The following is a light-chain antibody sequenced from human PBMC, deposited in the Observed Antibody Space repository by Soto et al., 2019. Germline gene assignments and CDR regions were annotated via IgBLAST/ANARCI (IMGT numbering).Light chain of an antibody. V-gene: IGKV1-5*03. J-gene: IGKJ1*01. CDR2: KAA. Sequence: DIQMTQSPSTLSASVGDRVTITCRASQSISSWLAWYQQKPGKAPKLLIYKAASLESGFPSRFSGSGSGTEFTLTISSLQPDDFATYYCKQYNSYPTWTFGQGTKVEIK. CDR3: KQYNSYPTWT. CDR1: QSISSW.